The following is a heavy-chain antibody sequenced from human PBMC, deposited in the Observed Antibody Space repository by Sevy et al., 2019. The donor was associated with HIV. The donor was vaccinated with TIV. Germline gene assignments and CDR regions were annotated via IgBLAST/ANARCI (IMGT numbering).Heavy chain of an antibody. J-gene: IGHJ4*02. Sequence: GGSLRLSCAASGFTFSSYAMSWVRQAPGKGLEWVSAISGSGGSTYYADSVKGRFTISRDNSKNTLYLQMNSLRAEDTAVYYCAKVGDSGWYESSDYWGQGTLVTVSS. V-gene: IGHV3-23*01. CDR3: AKVGDSGWYESSDY. CDR2: ISGSGGST. D-gene: IGHD6-19*01. CDR1: GFTFSSYA.